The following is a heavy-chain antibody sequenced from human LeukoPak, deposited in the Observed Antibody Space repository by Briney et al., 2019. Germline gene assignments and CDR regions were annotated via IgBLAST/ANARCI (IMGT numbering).Heavy chain of an antibody. CDR2: IFHTGSI. Sequence: SETLSLTCGVSGYSISGGYYWGWIRQSPGKGLEWIATIFHTGSIYHNPSLKSRVILSVDTSKNQFSLILTSVTAADTAVYHCVRMGVSYYYDSSTYYPVAFDVWGQGTMVTVSS. CDR1: GYSISGGYY. CDR3: VRMGVSYYYDSSTYYPVAFDV. J-gene: IGHJ3*01. V-gene: IGHV4-38-2*01. D-gene: IGHD3-22*01.